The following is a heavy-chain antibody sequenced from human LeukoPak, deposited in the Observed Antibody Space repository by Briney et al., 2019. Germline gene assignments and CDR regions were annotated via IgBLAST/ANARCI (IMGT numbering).Heavy chain of an antibody. CDR1: GFSFNIYW. CDR2: IKPDGSEK. Sequence: SGGSLTLSCAASGFSFNIYWMSWVRQAPRKGLEWEGSIKPDGSEKYYGDSVKGRFTISRDKAKKSVYLQVGSLRAGDTAVYYCAKIHTHHWNDAFDIWGQGTMVTVSS. D-gene: IGHD1-1*01. V-gene: IGHV3-7*02. J-gene: IGHJ3*02. CDR3: AKIHTHHWNDAFDI.